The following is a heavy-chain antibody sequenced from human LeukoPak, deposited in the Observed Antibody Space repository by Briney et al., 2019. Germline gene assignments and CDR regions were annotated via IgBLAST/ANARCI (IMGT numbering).Heavy chain of an antibody. V-gene: IGHV1-69*13. CDR2: IILIFGTA. Sequence: ASVKVSCKASGATFSSYAISWVRQAPGQGLEWMGGIILIFGTANYAQKFQGRVTITADESTSTAYMELSSLRSEDTAVYYCARGGSGPGLSGSYYIRAHWFDPWGQGTLVTVSS. CDR1: GATFSSYA. CDR3: ARGGSGPGLSGSYYIRAHWFDP. J-gene: IGHJ5*02. D-gene: IGHD3-10*01.